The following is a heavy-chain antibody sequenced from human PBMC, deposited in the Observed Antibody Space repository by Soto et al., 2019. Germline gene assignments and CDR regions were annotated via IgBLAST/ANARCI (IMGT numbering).Heavy chain of an antibody. CDR3: ASADGGEWLVRGLGMDV. Sequence: QPGGSLRLSCAASGFTFSSYEMNWVRQAPGKGLEWVSYISSSGSTIYYADSVKGRFTISRDNAKNSLYLQMNSLRAEDTAVYYCASADGGEWLVRGLGMDVWGQGTTVTVSS. J-gene: IGHJ6*02. D-gene: IGHD6-19*01. CDR1: GFTFSSYE. V-gene: IGHV3-48*03. CDR2: ISSSGSTI.